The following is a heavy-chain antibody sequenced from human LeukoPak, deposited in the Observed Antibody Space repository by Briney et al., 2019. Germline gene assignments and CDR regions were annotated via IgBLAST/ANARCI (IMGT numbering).Heavy chain of an antibody. CDR2: IYTSGST. D-gene: IGHD3-9*01. V-gene: IGHV4-4*07. CDR1: GGSLSSYY. CDR3: ARGHDKINFDY. J-gene: IGHJ4*02. Sequence: SETLSLTCTFSGGSLSSYYWSWIRQPAGKGLEWIGRIYTSGSTNYNPSLKSRVTMSVDTSKNQFSLKLSSVTAADTAVYYCARGHDKINFDYWGQRTLVTVSS.